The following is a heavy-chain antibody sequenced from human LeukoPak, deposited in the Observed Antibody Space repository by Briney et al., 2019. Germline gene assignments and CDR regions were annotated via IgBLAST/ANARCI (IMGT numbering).Heavy chain of an antibody. CDR2: IYYSGST. CDR1: GGSISSGGYY. J-gene: IGHJ4*02. V-gene: IGHV4-31*03. D-gene: IGHD4-23*01. CDR3: ARATLPGGNVDY. Sequence: SETLSLTCTVSGGSISSGGYYWSWIRQHPGKGLEWIGYIYYSGSTYYNPSLKSRVTISVDTSKNQFSLKLSSVTAADTAVYYCARATLPGGNVDYWGQGTLVTVSS.